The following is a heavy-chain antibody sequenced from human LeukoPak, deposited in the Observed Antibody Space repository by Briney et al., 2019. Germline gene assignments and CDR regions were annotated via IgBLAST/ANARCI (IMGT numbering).Heavy chain of an antibody. CDR1: GGSISSYY. J-gene: IGHJ4*02. CDR3: ARGTTAMVTDY. V-gene: IGHV4-59*01. CDR2: IYYSGST. D-gene: IGHD5-18*01. Sequence: SETLSLTCTVSGGSISSYYWSWIRQPPGKGLEWIGYIYYSGSTNYNPSLKSRVTISVDTSKNQFSLKLSSVTAADTAVYYCARGTTAMVTDYWGQGTLVTVSS.